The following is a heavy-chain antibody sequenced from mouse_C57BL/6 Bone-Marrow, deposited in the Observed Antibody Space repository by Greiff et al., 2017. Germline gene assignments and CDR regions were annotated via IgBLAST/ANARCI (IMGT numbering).Heavy chain of an antibody. CDR1: GYAFSSSW. Sequence: QVQLQQSGPELVKPGASVKISCKASGYAFSSSWMNWVKQRPGKGLEWIGRIYPGDGDTNYNGKFKGKATLTADKSSSTAYMQLSSLTSEDSAVYFCARADYYYGSDDWGQGTTLTVSS. CDR2: IYPGDGDT. D-gene: IGHD1-1*01. CDR3: ARADYYYGSDD. J-gene: IGHJ2*01. V-gene: IGHV1-82*01.